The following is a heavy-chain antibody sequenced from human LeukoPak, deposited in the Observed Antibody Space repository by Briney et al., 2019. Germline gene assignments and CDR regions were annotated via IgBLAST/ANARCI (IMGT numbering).Heavy chain of an antibody. Sequence: ASVKVSCKASGYTFSDYDVNWVRQAPGQGLEWMGWMNPTSGDTGYAQKFQGRVTMTRSMSRNTAYMELSRLRSEGTAVYFCARVVMKAFYYYYMDVLGKGTTIIISS. J-gene: IGHJ6*03. CDR2: MNPTSGDT. V-gene: IGHV1-8*01. CDR3: ARVVMKAFYYYYMDV. D-gene: IGHD2-21*01. CDR1: GYTFSDYD.